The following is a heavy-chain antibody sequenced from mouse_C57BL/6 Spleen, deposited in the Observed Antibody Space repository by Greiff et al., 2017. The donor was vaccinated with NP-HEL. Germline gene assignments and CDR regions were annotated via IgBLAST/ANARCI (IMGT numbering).Heavy chain of an antibody. D-gene: IGHD2-2*01. CDR2: ISNLAYSI. J-gene: IGHJ1*03. Sequence: EVKLVESGGGLVQPGGSLKLSCAASGFTFSDYGMAWVRQAPRKGPEWVAFISNLAYSIYYADTVTGRFTISRENAKNTLYLEMSSLRSEDTAMYYCARLGGYDAGWYFDVWGTGTTVTVSS. V-gene: IGHV5-15*01. CDR3: ARLGGYDAGWYFDV. CDR1: GFTFSDYG.